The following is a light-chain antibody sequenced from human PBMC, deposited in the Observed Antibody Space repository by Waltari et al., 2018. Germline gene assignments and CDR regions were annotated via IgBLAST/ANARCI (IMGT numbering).Light chain of an antibody. CDR3: AAWDDSLSTWV. CDR2: RDN. Sequence: QSVLTQPPSASATPGQRVTISSSGITSTLGINEAHWYQQFPGAAPNLLIYRDNERPSGVPDRLSGSKSGTSASLAISGLRSEDEADYFCAAWDDSLSTWVFGGGTKLTVL. J-gene: IGLJ3*02. CDR1: TSTLGINE. V-gene: IGLV1-47*01.